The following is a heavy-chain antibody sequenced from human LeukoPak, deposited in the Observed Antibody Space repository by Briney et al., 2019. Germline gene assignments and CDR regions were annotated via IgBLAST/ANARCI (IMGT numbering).Heavy chain of an antibody. Sequence: GGSLRLSCAASGFTFSTSVMHWVRQAPGKGLEYVSGISSNGGSTYYVSSVKGGFTISRDNSKNTLYLQMGSLRSEDMAVYYCARVARAGFYAFDIWGQGTTVTVPS. CDR3: ARVARAGFYAFDI. J-gene: IGHJ3*02. CDR2: ISSNGGST. CDR1: GFTFSTSV. V-gene: IGHV3-64*01. D-gene: IGHD3-10*01.